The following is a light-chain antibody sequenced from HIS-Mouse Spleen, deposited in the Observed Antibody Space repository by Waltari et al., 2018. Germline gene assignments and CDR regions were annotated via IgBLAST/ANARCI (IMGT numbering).Light chain of an antibody. Sequence: QSALTQPASVSASPGQSITISCTGTSSDVGGYHYSSWYQQHPGKAPKLMIYDVSNRPSGVSNRFSGSKSGNTASLTISGLQAEDEADYYCSSYTSSSFYVFGTGTKVTVL. J-gene: IGLJ1*01. V-gene: IGLV2-14*03. CDR3: SSYTSSSFYV. CDR2: DVS. CDR1: SSDVGGYHY.